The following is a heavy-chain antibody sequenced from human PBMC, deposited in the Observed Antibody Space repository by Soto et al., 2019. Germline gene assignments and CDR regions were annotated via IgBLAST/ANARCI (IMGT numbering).Heavy chain of an antibody. D-gene: IGHD2-2*01. CDR1: RLSLNNARLG. V-gene: IGHV2-26*01. CDR3: ALIKDCSRTDCYLASFDP. CDR2: IASNDEN. J-gene: IGHJ5*02. Sequence: GLKPVNTTETLTLRCTVSRLSLNNARLGVSCISQPPAKWLEWLAHIASNDENSYSTSLKSRLTISKDNSRSQVVLTMTNVDPGDSGTDYCALIKDCSRTDCYLASFDPWGQGTLVTVSS.